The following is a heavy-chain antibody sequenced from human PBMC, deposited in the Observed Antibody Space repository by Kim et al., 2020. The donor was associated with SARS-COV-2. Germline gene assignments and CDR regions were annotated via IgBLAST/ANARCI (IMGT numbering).Heavy chain of an antibody. CDR3: ASRYLSLLWFGDLGSYYGMDV. V-gene: IGHV4-31*03. D-gene: IGHD3-10*01. CDR1: GGSISSGGYY. CDR2: IYYSGST. Sequence: SETLSLTCTVSGGSISSGGYYWSWIRQHPGKGLEWIGYIYYSGSTYYNPSLKSRVTISVDTSKNQFSLKLSSVTAADTAVYYCASRYLSLLWFGDLGSYYGMDVWDQGTTVTVSS. J-gene: IGHJ6*02.